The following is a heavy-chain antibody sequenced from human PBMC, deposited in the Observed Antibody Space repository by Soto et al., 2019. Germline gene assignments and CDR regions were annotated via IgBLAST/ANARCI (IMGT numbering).Heavy chain of an antibody. J-gene: IGHJ4*02. D-gene: IGHD3-16*01. CDR3: ARKMMGSFDS. CDR2: INQDGSEK. V-gene: IGHV3-7*03. CDR1: GFTFSRLW. Sequence: GGSLRLSCVASGFTFSRLWMNWIRQIPGKGLEWVAIINQDGSEKFYVDSVKGRFTISRDTAKDSLFLQMNSLRAEDTAVYYCARKMMGSFDSWGQGALVTVSS.